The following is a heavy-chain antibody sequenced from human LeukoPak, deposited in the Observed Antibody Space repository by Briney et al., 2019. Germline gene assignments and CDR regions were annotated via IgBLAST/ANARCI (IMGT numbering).Heavy chain of an antibody. CDR2: IYYSGNT. J-gene: IGHJ4*02. Sequence: SETLSLTCTVSGDSISSSNSYWGWIRQPPGKGLEWIGSIYYSGNTYYNASLKSRVTISVDTSKNQFSLKLSSVTAADTAVYYCARESRGSYRYAGFDYWGQGTLVTVSS. CDR3: ARESRGSYRYAGFDY. V-gene: IGHV4-39*07. CDR1: GDSISSSNSY. D-gene: IGHD3-16*02.